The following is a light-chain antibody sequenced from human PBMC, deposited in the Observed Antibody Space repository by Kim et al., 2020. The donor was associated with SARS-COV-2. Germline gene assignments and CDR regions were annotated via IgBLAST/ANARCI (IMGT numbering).Light chain of an antibody. Sequence: QAVVTLEPSLTVSPGGTVTLTCASSTGAVTSAHNANWFQQKPGQAPRALIHRTSNRHSWTPARFSGSLLGDKAALTLSRVQPEDEADYYCLLNYGGPWVFGGGTQLTVL. V-gene: IGLV7-43*01. CDR3: LLNYGGPWV. CDR1: TGAVTSAHN. CDR2: RTS. J-gene: IGLJ3*02.